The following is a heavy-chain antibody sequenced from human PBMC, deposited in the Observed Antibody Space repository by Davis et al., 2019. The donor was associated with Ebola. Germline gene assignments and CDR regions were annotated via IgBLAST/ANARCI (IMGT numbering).Heavy chain of an antibody. V-gene: IGHV3-21*01. CDR3: ARDGSGSYYGYYFDY. J-gene: IGHJ4*02. D-gene: IGHD1-26*01. CDR1: GFTFSTYS. Sequence: GGSLRLSCAASGFTFSTYSMSWVRQAPGKGLEWVSSISSDSDYIYYADSAKGRFTISRDNAKNSLYLQMNSLRDEDTAVYYCARDGSGSYYGYYFDYWGQGTLVTVSS. CDR2: ISSDSDYI.